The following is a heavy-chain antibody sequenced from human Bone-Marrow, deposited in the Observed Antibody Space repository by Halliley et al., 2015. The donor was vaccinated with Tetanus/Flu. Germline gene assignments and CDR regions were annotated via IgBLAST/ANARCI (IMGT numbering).Heavy chain of an antibody. Sequence: GIIYPRASDTRSSPSFQGQVTISADQSINPAYLHWSSLGASDTAFYYCARRITIFGVGFDYWGQGTLVSVSS. CDR3: ARRITIFGVGFDY. D-gene: IGHD3-3*01. V-gene: IGHV5-51*01. CDR2: IYPRASDT. J-gene: IGHJ4*02.